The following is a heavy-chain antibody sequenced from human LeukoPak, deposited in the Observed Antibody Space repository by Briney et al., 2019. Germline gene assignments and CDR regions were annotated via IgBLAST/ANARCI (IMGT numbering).Heavy chain of an antibody. V-gene: IGHV4-4*02. CDR2: ISHSGST. CDR1: GGSISSINW. Sequence: SETLSLTCAVSGGSISSINWWSWVRQPPGKGLEWIGEISHSGSTNYNPSLKSRVTISVDKSKNQFSLKLSSVTAADTAVYYCARDETIFGVVIPVAYWGQGTLVTVSS. D-gene: IGHD3-3*01. J-gene: IGHJ4*02. CDR3: ARDETIFGVVIPVAY.